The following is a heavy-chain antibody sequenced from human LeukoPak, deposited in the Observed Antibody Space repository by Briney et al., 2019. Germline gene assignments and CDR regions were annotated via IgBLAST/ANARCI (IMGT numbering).Heavy chain of an antibody. D-gene: IGHD2-2*01. J-gene: IGHJ6*02. Sequence: PGRSLRLSCAASGFTFSSYGMHWVRQAPGKGLEWVAVISYDGSNKYYADSVKGRFTISRDNSKNTLYLQMNSLRAEDTAAYYCAKGQDIVVVYYYYGMDVWGQGTTVTVSS. CDR1: GFTFSSYG. CDR3: AKGQDIVVVYYYYGMDV. CDR2: ISYDGSNK. V-gene: IGHV3-30*18.